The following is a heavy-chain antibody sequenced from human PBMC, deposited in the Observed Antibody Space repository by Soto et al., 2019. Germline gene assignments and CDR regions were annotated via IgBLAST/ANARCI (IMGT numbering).Heavy chain of an antibody. J-gene: IGHJ5*02. CDR2: IYYSGST. Sequence: PSETLSLTCTVSGGSISSYYWSWIRQPPGKGLEWIGYIYYSGSTNYNPSLKSRVTISVDTSKSQFSLKLSSVTAADSAVYYCARASVVVVAATYDNWFDPWGQGTLVTVSS. V-gene: IGHV4-59*01. CDR3: ARASVVVVAATYDNWFDP. D-gene: IGHD2-15*01. CDR1: GGSISSYY.